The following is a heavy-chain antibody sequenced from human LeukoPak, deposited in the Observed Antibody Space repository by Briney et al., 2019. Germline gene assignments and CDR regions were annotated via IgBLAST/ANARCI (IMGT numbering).Heavy chain of an antibody. CDR3: AREGT. Sequence: GGSLRLSCAASGFTFNTYWMNWVRQAPEKGLEWVANIKEDGSEKYYVDSVKGRFTISRDNAKNSLYLQMNSLRAEDTAVYYCAREGTWGQGTLVTVSS. CDR1: GFTFNTYW. J-gene: IGHJ4*02. V-gene: IGHV3-7*01. CDR2: IKEDGSEK.